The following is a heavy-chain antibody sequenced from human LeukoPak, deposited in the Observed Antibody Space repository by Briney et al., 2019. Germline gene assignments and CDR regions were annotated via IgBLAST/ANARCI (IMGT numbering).Heavy chain of an antibody. D-gene: IGHD3-3*01. Sequence: GRSLRLSCAASGFTFSSYGMHWVRQAPGKGLEWVAVIWYDGSNKYYADSVKGRFTISRDNSKNTLYLQMNSLRAEDTAVYYCARTGYYDFWSGYSNWYDPWGQGTLVTVSS. CDR3: ARTGYYDFWSGYSNWYDP. CDR1: GFTFSSYG. J-gene: IGHJ5*02. V-gene: IGHV3-33*01. CDR2: IWYDGSNK.